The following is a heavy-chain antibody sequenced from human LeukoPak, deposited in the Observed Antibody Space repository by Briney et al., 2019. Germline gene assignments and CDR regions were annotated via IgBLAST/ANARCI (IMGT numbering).Heavy chain of an antibody. CDR1: GFTVSSNY. D-gene: IGHD1-26*01. Sequence: GGSLRLSCAASGFTVSSNYMSWVRQAPGKGLEWASVIYSGGSTYYADSVKGRFTISRDNAKNSLYLQMNSLRAEDTAVYYCARDGVGAEDYWGQGTLVTVSS. CDR3: ARDGVGAEDY. J-gene: IGHJ4*02. CDR2: IYSGGST. V-gene: IGHV3-53*01.